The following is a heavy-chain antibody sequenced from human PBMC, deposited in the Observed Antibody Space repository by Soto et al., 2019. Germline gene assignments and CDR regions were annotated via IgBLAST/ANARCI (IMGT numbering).Heavy chain of an antibody. J-gene: IGHJ4*02. CDR2: IYHSGST. CDR1: SGSISSSNW. CDR3: ARTQYDYIWGSYRYGGFDY. V-gene: IGHV4-4*02. D-gene: IGHD3-16*02. Sequence: QVQLQESGPGLVKPSGTLSLTCAVSSGSISSSNWWSWVRQPPGKGLEWIGEIYHSGSTNYNPSLTSRVTISVDKSKNQCSLKLSSVTAADTAVYYCARTQYDYIWGSYRYGGFDYWGQGTLVTVSS.